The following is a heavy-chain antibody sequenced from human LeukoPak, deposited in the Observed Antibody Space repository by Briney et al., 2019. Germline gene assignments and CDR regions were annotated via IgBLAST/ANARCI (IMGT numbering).Heavy chain of an antibody. D-gene: IGHD5-18*01. CDR2: ISSSGGNT. CDR1: GFTFPNYA. V-gene: IGHV3-23*01. Sequence: PGGSLRLSCVASGFTFPNYAMGWVRQAPGKGLEWVSTISSSGGNTYYADSVKGRFTISRDNSRNTLYLQVNSLRADDTAVYYCEKDLTAMTNFDSWGQGTLVTVSS. CDR3: EKDLTAMTNFDS. J-gene: IGHJ4*02.